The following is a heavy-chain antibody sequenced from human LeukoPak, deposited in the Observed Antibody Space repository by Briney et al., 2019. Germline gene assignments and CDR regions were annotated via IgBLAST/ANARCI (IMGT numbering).Heavy chain of an antibody. CDR1: GFTFSSYD. CDR2: VSGSGGST. J-gene: IGHJ5*02. Sequence: GGSLRLSCTASGFTFSSYDMSWVRQAPGKGLEWVSAVSGSGGSTDYADSVKGRFTISRDNSKNTLYLQVNSLRAEDTAVYYCAKGIGWFDPWGQGTLVTVSS. V-gene: IGHV3-23*01. CDR3: AKGIGWFDP.